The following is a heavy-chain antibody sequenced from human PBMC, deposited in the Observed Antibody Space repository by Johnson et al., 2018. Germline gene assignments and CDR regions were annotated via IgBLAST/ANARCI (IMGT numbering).Heavy chain of an antibody. CDR2: INHNGKT. CDR3: VRDGSIGYYFSGFGDL. D-gene: IGHD3-22*01. V-gene: IGHV4-34*01. Sequence: QVQLQQWGAGLLRPSRPLSLSCAVSGGSFSDYYWSWIRQSPEKGLEWIWEINHNGKTNYNPSLKSRVAISIDQSKNQFSLRLNSVTAADTAVYYCVRDGSIGYYFSGFGDLWGQGTLVIGSS. CDR1: GGSFSDYY. J-gene: IGHJ5*02.